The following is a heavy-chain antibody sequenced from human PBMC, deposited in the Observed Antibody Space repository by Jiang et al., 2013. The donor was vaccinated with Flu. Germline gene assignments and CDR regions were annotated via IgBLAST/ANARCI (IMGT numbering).Heavy chain of an antibody. J-gene: IGHJ3*02. CDR2: IIPILGIA. CDR3: ATLFYGSGSYHELIRVAFDI. V-gene: IGHV1-69*04. Sequence: KKPGSSVKVSCKASGGTFSSYAISWVRQAPGQGLEWMGRIIPILGIANYAQKFQGRVTITADKSTSTAYMELSSLRSEDTAVYYCATLFYGSGSYHELIRVAFDIWGQGTMVTVSS. D-gene: IGHD3-10*01. CDR1: GGTFSSYA.